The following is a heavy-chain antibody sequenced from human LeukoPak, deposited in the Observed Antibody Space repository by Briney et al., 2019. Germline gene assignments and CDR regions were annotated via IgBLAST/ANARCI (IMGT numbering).Heavy chain of an antibody. D-gene: IGHD5-24*01. CDR2: VSYSGST. CDR1: GGPISSANYY. J-gene: IGHJ4*02. Sequence: SETLSLTCTVSGGPISSANYYWNWIRQPPGKGLEWIGYVSYSGSTHYNPSLKSRATISADTSKNQFSLKLTSTTAADTAVYHCARGGEGYNYVYWGQGTLVTVSS. V-gene: IGHV4-30-4*01. CDR3: ARGGEGYNYVY.